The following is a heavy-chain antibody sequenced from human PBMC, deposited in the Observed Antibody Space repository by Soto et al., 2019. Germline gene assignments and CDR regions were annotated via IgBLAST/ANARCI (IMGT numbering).Heavy chain of an antibody. CDR3: ASVGLDVDS. CDR2: IIPILGRP. Sequence: QVQLVQSGAEVQKPGSSVNVSCKASGDTPSTYAISWVRQAPGQGLEWMGGIIPILGRPNYAQRFQGRITISADTSTRTTYMELNSVTSDDTAVFYCASVGLDVDSWGQGTLVIVSS. D-gene: IGHD1-26*01. CDR1: GDTPSTYA. V-gene: IGHV1-69*14. J-gene: IGHJ4*02.